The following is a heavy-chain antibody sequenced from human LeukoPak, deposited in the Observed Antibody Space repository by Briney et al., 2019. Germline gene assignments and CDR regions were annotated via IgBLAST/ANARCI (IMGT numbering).Heavy chain of an antibody. D-gene: IGHD3-9*01. J-gene: IGHJ6*04. Sequence: GASVKVSCKASGGTFSSYAISWVRQAPGQGLEWMGGIIPIFGTANYAQKFQGRVTITADESTSTAYMELSSLRSEDTAVYYCARGLRYSERSYYYGMDAWGKGTTVTVSS. CDR3: ARGLRYSERSYYYGMDA. CDR2: IIPIFGTA. V-gene: IGHV1-69*01. CDR1: GGTFSSYA.